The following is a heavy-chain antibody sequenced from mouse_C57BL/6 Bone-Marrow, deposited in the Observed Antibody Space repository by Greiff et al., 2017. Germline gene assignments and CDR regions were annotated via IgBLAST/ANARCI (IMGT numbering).Heavy chain of an antibody. V-gene: IGHV5-6*01. J-gene: IGHJ4*01. Sequence: EVKLVESGGDLVKPGGSLKLSCAASGFTFSSYGMSWVRQTPDKRLEWVATISSGGSYTYYPDSVKGRFTISRDNAKNTLYLQMSSLKSEDTAMYYCARSNYAYAMDYWGQGTSVTVSS. CDR2: ISSGGSYT. CDR1: GFTFSSYG. D-gene: IGHD2-5*01. CDR3: ARSNYAYAMDY.